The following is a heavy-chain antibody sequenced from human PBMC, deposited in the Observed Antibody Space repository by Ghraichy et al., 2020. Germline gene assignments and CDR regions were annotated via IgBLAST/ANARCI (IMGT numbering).Heavy chain of an antibody. Sequence: VGSLRLSCAASGFTFSSYAMSWVRQAPGKGLEWVSGIRGSGGSTYYADSVKGRFTVSRDNSQNTLYLQMNSLRAEDTAVYYCAKVSSFYYYYGMDVWGQGTTVTVSS. CDR1: GFTFSSYA. J-gene: IGHJ6*02. D-gene: IGHD3-16*02. V-gene: IGHV3-23*01. CDR3: AKVSSFYYYYGMDV. CDR2: IRGSGGST.